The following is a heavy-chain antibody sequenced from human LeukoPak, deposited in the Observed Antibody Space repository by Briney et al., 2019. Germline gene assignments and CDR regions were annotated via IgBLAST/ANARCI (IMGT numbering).Heavy chain of an antibody. CDR2: INPNSGGT. V-gene: IGHV1-2*02. Sequence: VASVKVSCKASGYTFTGYYMHWVRQAPGQGLEWMGWINPNSGGTNYAQKFQGRVTMTRDTSISTAYMGLSRLRSDDTAVYYCARTRGYSYGYSPYYGMDVRGQGTTVTVSS. CDR1: GYTFTGYY. CDR3: ARTRGYSYGYSPYYGMDV. D-gene: IGHD5-18*01. J-gene: IGHJ6*02.